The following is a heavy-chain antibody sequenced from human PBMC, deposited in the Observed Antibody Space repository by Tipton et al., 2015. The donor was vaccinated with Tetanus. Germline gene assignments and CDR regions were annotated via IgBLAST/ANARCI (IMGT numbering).Heavy chain of an antibody. Sequence: GSLRLSCAASGFSVSNYYMSWVRQAPGKGPEWVSVIRSGGTISYADSVKGRFIISRDNSKSTVYLQVNSLRAEDTAVYYCAASAYTWGSYRPDFWGQGTLVTVSS. D-gene: IGHD3-16*02. V-gene: IGHV3-66*01. J-gene: IGHJ4*02. CDR3: AASAYTWGSYRPDF. CDR1: GFSVSNYY. CDR2: IRSGGTI.